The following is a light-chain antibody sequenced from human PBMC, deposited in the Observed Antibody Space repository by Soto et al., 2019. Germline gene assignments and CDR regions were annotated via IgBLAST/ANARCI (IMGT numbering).Light chain of an antibody. CDR2: VNSDGSH. CDR1: SGHNTYA. V-gene: IGLV4-69*01. J-gene: IGLJ2*01. CDR3: QTWGTDVV. Sequence: QSVLTQSPSASASLGASVKLTCTLISGHNTYAVAWHQQQPEKSPRYLMKVNSDGSHIKGDGTPDRFSGSSSGDERYLTISSLQSEDEADYYCQTWGTDVVFGGGTKLTVL.